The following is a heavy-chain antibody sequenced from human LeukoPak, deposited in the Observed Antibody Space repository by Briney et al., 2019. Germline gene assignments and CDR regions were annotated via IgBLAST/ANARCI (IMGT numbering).Heavy chain of an antibody. D-gene: IGHD3-3*01. V-gene: IGHV4-61*02. CDR3: ARETVEDDFWSGYFPDDY. Sequence: PSETLSLTCTVSGGSISSGSYYWSWIRQPAGKGLEWIGRIYTSGSTNYNASLKSQVTISLDTAKNQVRLKLSSVTAADTAVYYCARETVEDDFWSGYFPDDYWGQGTLVTVSS. CDR1: GGSISSGSYY. J-gene: IGHJ4*02. CDR2: IYTSGST.